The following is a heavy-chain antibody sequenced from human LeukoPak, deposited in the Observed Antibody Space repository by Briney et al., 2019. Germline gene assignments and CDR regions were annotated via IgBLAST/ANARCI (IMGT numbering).Heavy chain of an antibody. Sequence: PSETLSLTCTVSGGSISSSSYYWGWIRQPPGKGLEWIGSIYYSGSTNYNPSLKSRVTISVDKSKNQFSLKLSSVTAADTAVYYCARSVATMIVVVITRYFDLWGRGTLVTVSS. J-gene: IGHJ2*01. CDR3: ARSVATMIVVVITRYFDL. V-gene: IGHV4-39*07. CDR1: GGSISSSSYY. D-gene: IGHD3-22*01. CDR2: IYYSGST.